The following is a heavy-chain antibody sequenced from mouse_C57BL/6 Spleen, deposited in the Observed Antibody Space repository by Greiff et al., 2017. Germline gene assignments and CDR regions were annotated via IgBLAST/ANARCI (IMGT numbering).Heavy chain of an antibody. CDR1: GFTFTDYY. J-gene: IGHJ3*01. D-gene: IGHD2-4*01. CDR2: IRNKANGYTT. CDR3: ARSVYDYDVDY. V-gene: IGHV7-3*01. Sequence: VQLKESGGGLVQPGGSLSLSCAASGFTFTDYYMSWVRQPPGKALEWLGFIRNKANGYTTEYSASVKGRFTISRDNSQSILYLQMNALRAEDSATYYCARSVYDYDVDYWGQGTLVTVSA.